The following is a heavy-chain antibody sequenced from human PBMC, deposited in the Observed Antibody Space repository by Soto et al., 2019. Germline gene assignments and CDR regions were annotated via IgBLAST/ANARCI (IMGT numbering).Heavy chain of an antibody. J-gene: IGHJ4*02. CDR1: GFTFSTYA. D-gene: IGHD5-18*01. Sequence: PGGSLRLSCAACGFTFSTYAMTWVRQAPGKGLEWVSSIGDSATSTYYADSVKGRFTISRDNSKNTLYLQMNSLRAEDTALYYCAKDPGFSYGYDYWGQGTLVTVSS. CDR2: IGDSATST. CDR3: AKDPGFSYGYDY. V-gene: IGHV3-23*01.